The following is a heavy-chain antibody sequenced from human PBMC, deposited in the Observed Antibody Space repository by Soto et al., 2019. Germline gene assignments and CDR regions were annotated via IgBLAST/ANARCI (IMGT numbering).Heavy chain of an antibody. D-gene: IGHD3-3*01. CDR1: GGSFSGYY. V-gene: IGHV4-34*01. CDR3: ARGSHFDFSSGYADSFDV. CDR2: VKHSGNI. Sequence: PSETLSLTCAVYGGSFSGYYWGWFRQPPGKWLEWIGEVKHSGNINYNPSLKTRLTVSVDTSKNQFSLKLSSMTAADTAMYYCARGSHFDFSSGYADSFDVWGQGXMVT. J-gene: IGHJ3*01.